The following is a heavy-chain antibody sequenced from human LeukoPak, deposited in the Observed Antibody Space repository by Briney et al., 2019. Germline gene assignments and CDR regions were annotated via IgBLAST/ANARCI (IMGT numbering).Heavy chain of an antibody. CDR3: ARGYSSGWAPIDY. V-gene: IGHV4-59*01. J-gene: IGHJ4*02. D-gene: IGHD6-19*01. CDR1: GGSISSYY. Sequence: SETLSLTCTVSGGSISSYYWSWIRQPPGKGLEWIGYIYYSGSTNYNPSLKSRVTISVDTSKNQFSLKLSSVTAADTAVYYCARGYSSGWAPIDYWGQGTLVTVSS. CDR2: IYYSGST.